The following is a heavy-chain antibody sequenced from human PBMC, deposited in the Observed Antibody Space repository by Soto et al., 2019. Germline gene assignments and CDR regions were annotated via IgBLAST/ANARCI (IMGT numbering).Heavy chain of an antibody. Sequence: ASVKVSCKASGYTFTSYYMHWVRQAPGQGLEWMGIINPSGGSTSYAQKLQGRVTMTTDTSTSTAYMELRSLRSDDTAVYYCARDLTLGYDFWSGYYAGPLYYYGMDVWGQGTTVTVSS. CDR1: GYTFTSYY. CDR2: INPSGGST. J-gene: IGHJ6*02. D-gene: IGHD3-3*01. CDR3: ARDLTLGYDFWSGYYAGPLYYYGMDV. V-gene: IGHV1-46*01.